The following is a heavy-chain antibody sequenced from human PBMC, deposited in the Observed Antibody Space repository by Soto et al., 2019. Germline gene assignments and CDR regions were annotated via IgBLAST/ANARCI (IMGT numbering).Heavy chain of an antibody. J-gene: IGHJ4*02. V-gene: IGHV4-31*03. Sequence: SETLSLTCTVSGGSISSGGYYWSWIRQHPGKGLGWIGYIYYSGSTYYNPSLKSRVTISVDTSKNQFSLKLSSVTAADTAVYYCARAAMVDTAMATFPPFDYWGQGTLVTVSS. CDR2: IYYSGST. D-gene: IGHD5-18*01. CDR1: GGSISSGGYY. CDR3: ARAAMVDTAMATFPPFDY.